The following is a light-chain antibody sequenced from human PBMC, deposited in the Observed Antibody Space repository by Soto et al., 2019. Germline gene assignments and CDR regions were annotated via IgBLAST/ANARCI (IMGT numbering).Light chain of an antibody. CDR1: QSISTR. CDR2: HAS. Sequence: IQMTQSPSTLSATVGDRVTITCRASQSISTRLAWYQQKPGTAPKVLIYHASNLQSGVPSRFGGSGSGTEFTLTISSLQPDDFATYYCQQYNSYSFGQGSKVDIK. V-gene: IGKV1-5*01. J-gene: IGKJ1*01. CDR3: QQYNSYS.